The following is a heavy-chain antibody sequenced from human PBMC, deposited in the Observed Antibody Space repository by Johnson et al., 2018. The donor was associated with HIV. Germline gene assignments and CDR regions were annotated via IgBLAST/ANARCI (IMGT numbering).Heavy chain of an antibody. CDR1: GFTFSNYW. D-gene: IGHD2-21*02. CDR2: IKQDGSEK. CDR3: ARDESYRRYALTARDI. V-gene: IGHV3-7*03. J-gene: IGHJ3*02. Sequence: VQLVESGGALVQPGGSLGLSCAVSGFTFSNYWMSWVRQAPGKGLEWVANIKQDGSEKHYLDSVKGRFTISRDNAKNSLYLQMNSLRAEDTALYYCARDESYRRYALTARDIWGQGTMVTVSS.